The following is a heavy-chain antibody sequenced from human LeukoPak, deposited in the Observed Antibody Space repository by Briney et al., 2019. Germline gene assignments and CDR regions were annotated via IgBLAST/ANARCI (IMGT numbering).Heavy chain of an antibody. V-gene: IGHV4-61*01. Sequence: TSETLSLTCTVSGYSISSGYYWGWIRQPPGKGLEWIGYIYYSGTTNYNPSLKSRVTISVDTSKNQFSLRLNSVTAADTAVYYCARGEGNHDYWGQGTLVTVSS. CDR3: ARGEGNHDY. CDR1: GYSISSGYY. D-gene: IGHD1-14*01. J-gene: IGHJ4*02. CDR2: IYYSGTT.